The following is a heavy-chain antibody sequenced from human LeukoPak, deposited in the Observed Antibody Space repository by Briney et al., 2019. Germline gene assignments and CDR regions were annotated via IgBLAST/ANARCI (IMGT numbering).Heavy chain of an antibody. V-gene: IGHV3-21*01. Sequence: GGTLRLSCAASGFTFSSYSMNWVRQAPGKGLEWVSSISTSSSYIYYADSVKGRFTISRDNAKKSLYLQMDSLRAEDTAVYYCARERYNYGPGEVDYWGQGTLVTVSS. CDR1: GFTFSSYS. CDR3: ARERYNYGPGEVDY. D-gene: IGHD3-10*01. CDR2: ISTSSSYI. J-gene: IGHJ4*02.